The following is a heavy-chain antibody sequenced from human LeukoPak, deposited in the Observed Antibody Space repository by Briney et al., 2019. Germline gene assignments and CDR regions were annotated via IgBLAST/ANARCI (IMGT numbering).Heavy chain of an antibody. J-gene: IGHJ2*01. CDR3: ARGLRYFDWLWYFDL. CDR1: GYTFTSYG. V-gene: IGHV1-18*01. D-gene: IGHD3-9*01. CDR2: ISAYNGNT. Sequence: GASVKVSYKASGYTFTSYGISWVRQAPGQGLEWMGWISAYNGNTNYAQKLQGRVTMTTDTSTSTAYMELRSLRSDDTAVYYCARGLRYFDWLWYFDLWGRGTLVTVSS.